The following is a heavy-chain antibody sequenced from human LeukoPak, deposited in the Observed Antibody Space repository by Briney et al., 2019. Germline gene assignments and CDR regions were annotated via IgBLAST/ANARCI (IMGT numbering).Heavy chain of an antibody. CDR2: ISDSGGST. J-gene: IGHJ4*02. CDR1: GITLNNYG. V-gene: IGHV3-23*01. D-gene: IGHD3/OR15-3a*01. Sequence: GGSLRLSCAVSGITLNNYGMTWVRQAPGKGLEWVAGISDSGGSTKYADSVKGRFTISRDNPKNTLYLQMDSLRAEDTAVYFCAKRGVVIRVILVGFHKEAYYFESWGQGALVTVSS. CDR3: AKRGVVIRVILVGFHKEAYYFES.